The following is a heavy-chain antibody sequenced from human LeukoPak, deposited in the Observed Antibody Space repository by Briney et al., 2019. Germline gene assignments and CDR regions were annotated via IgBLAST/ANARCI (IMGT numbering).Heavy chain of an antibody. V-gene: IGHV4-4*02. CDR1: GGSISSSNW. D-gene: IGHD4-17*01. CDR3: ARVPVGDYYLGNFDY. Sequence: SGTLSLTCAVSGGSISSSNWWSWVRQPPGKGLEWIGEIYHSGSTNYNPSLKSRVTISVDKSKNQFSLKLSSVTAADTAVYYCARVPVGDYYLGNFDYWGQGTLVTVSS. CDR2: IYHSGST. J-gene: IGHJ4*02.